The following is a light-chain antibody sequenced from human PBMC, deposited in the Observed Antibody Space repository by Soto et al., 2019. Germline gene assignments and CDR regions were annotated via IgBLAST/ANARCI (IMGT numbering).Light chain of an antibody. CDR3: QQYGTSPPYT. CDR1: QSVRSIY. CDR2: GAS. J-gene: IGKJ2*01. Sequence: EIVLTQSPGTLSLSPGERATLSCRASQSVRSIYLAWYQQKPGQAPRLLISGASTRAAGVPDRFSGSGSGTDFTLTVSRLEPEAFAVYYCQQYGTSPPYTFGQGTKLEIK. V-gene: IGKV3-20*01.